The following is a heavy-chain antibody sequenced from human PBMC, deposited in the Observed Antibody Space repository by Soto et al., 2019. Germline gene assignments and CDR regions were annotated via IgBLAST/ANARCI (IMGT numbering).Heavy chain of an antibody. CDR3: ARDGYDSSGDSEIFHY. J-gene: IGHJ1*01. CDR2: ISSSGSSI. Sequence: EVKLVESGGNLVQPGGSPRLSCAASGFTFSTYEMNWVRQAPGKGLEWISYISSSGSSIYYADSVKGRFTISRDNAWNSLHLQMNSLRVEDTAVYYCARDGYDSSGDSEIFHYWGQGTLVTVSS. V-gene: IGHV3-48*03. CDR1: GFTFSTYE. D-gene: IGHD3-22*01.